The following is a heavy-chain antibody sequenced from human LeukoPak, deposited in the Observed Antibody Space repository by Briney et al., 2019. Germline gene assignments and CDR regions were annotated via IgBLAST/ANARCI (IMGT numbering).Heavy chain of an antibody. D-gene: IGHD3-22*01. V-gene: IGHV3-53*01. CDR3: ARGPVSSSGFFDY. CDR2: IYSGGST. Sequence: PGGSLRLSCAASGFTVSSNYMSWVRQAPGKGLEWVSVIYSGGSTYYADSVKGRFSISRNNAKKSLYLQMNSLRAEDTAVYYCARGPVSSSGFFDYWGQGTLVTVSS. CDR1: GFTVSSNY. J-gene: IGHJ4*02.